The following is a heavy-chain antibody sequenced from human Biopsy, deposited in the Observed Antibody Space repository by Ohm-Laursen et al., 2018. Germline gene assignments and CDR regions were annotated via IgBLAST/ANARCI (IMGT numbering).Heavy chain of an antibody. V-gene: IGHV1-24*01. Sequence: SVKVSCKVSGYTLTELSMHWVRQAPGKGLEWMGDFAPENGKTVYAQNFQARVSMTEDTSTDTAYMELRSLRSEDTAVYFCARGYSRRVSIFEASIYWFDTWGQGTLVTVSS. J-gene: IGHJ5*02. CDR1: GYTLTELS. CDR3: ARGYSRRVSIFEASIYWFDT. CDR2: FAPENGKT. D-gene: IGHD3-10*01.